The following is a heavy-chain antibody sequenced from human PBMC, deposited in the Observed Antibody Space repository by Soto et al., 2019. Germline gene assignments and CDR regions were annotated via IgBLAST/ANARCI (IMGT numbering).Heavy chain of an antibody. Sequence: QVQLVQSGAELKETGSSVKVSCRASVDTFSSYAVNWVRQAPGRGLEKMGRILTVRGTTDYAQKFKGRVTITAEKNTKTFYMALSSLRSEDTAVYYCARRRYCGYDCYHKHYYGMDVWGQGTTVTVAS. V-gene: IGHV1-69*08. CDR1: VDTFSSYA. CDR2: ILTVRGTT. CDR3: ARRRYCGYDCYHKHYYGMDV. J-gene: IGHJ6*02. D-gene: IGHD2-21*01.